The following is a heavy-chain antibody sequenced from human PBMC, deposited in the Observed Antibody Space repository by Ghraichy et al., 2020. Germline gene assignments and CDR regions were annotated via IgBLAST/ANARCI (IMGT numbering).Heavy chain of an antibody. Sequence: SETLSLTCTVSGGSMSTYYWTWIRQPPGKGLEWIAYIFYNGRTNYNSSLKSRVTMSVDTSKNQFSLILNSVTAADTAVYYCARLRNTVIGTHDAFDIWGQGTMVTVSS. D-gene: IGHD6-19*01. CDR3: ARLRNTVIGTHDAFDI. CDR2: IFYNGRT. J-gene: IGHJ3*02. CDR1: GGSMSTYY. V-gene: IGHV4-59*08.